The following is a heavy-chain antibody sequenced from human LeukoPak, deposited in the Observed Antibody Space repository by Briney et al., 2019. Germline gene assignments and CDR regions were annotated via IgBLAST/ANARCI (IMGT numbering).Heavy chain of an antibody. J-gene: IGHJ5*02. CDR3: AKGGCSSTSCFYWFDP. CDR1: GFTFRSYA. CDR2: ISGSGGIT. D-gene: IGHD2-2*01. V-gene: IGHV3-23*01. Sequence: GGSLRLSCAASGFTFRSYAMSGVRKAPGKGLEGVSAISGSGGITYYADSAKGRFTISRDNSKNTLYRQMNSLRAEDTAVYYCAKGGCSSTSCFYWFDPWGQGTLVTVSS.